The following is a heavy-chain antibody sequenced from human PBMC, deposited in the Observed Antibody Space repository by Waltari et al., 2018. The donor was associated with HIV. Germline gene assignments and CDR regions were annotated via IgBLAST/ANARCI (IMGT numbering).Heavy chain of an antibody. CDR1: GGSISSYSNC. Sequence: QLQLKESGPGLVKPSETLPLTCTVSGGSISSYSNCWGWIRQPPGKGLEWIGGIFYSGSTYYNPSLKSRVTISVDTSKNQFSLKLSSVTAADTAVYYCARHVGSFYRSSSDLGFDYWGQGTLVTVSS. CDR3: ARHVGSFYRSSSDLGFDY. V-gene: IGHV4-39*01. CDR2: IFYSGST. D-gene: IGHD6-6*01. J-gene: IGHJ4*02.